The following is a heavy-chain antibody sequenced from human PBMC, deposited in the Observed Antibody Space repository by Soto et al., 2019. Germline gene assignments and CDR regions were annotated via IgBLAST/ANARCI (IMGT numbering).Heavy chain of an antibody. CDR1: GGSISSGGYC. CDR2: MYYSGST. V-gene: IGHV4-61*08. J-gene: IGHJ5*02. Sequence: SETLSLTCTVSGGSISSGGYCWSWIRQHPGKGLEWIGYMYYSGSTSYNPSLNSRVTLSVDTSKNQFFLKLSFVTAADTAVYYCARHRALNWFDPWGQGTLVTVSS. CDR3: ARHRALNWFDP.